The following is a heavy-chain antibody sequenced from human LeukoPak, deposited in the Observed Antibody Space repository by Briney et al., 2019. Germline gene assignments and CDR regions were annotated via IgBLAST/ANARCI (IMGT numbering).Heavy chain of an antibody. CDR2: ITPIFGTA. J-gene: IGHJ6*03. D-gene: IGHD2-8*02. Sequence: ASVKVSCKASGGTFSSYAISWVRQAPGQGLEWMGRITPIFGTANYAQKFQGRVTITTDESTSTAYMELSSLRSEDTAVYYCARVSYWTGPSLDYYYYYMDVWGKGTTVTVPS. CDR1: GGTFSSYA. V-gene: IGHV1-69*05. CDR3: ARVSYWTGPSLDYYYYYMDV.